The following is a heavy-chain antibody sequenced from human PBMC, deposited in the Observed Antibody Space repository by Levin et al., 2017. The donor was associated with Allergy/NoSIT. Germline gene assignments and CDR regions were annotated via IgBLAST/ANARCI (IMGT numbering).Heavy chain of an antibody. CDR2: IRSSSSAI. V-gene: IGHV3-48*01. CDR3: AREGSVGSYFNY. D-gene: IGHD1-26*01. J-gene: IGHJ4*02. Sequence: GESLKISCAASGFNFSSYSMNWVRQAPGKGLEWVSYIRSSSSAIYYADSVRGRFTISRDNAKNSLYLQMNSLRAEDTAVYYCAREGSVGSYFNYWGQGTLVTVSS. CDR1: GFNFSSYS.